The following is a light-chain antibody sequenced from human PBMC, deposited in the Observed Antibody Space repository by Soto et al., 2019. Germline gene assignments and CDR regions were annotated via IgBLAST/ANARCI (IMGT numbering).Light chain of an antibody. CDR2: KVS. V-gene: IGKV2-30*01. CDR1: QRLVYSDGNTY. Sequence: DVVMTQSTLSLPVTLGQPASISCRSSQRLVYSDGNTYLNWFQQMPGQSPRRLIYKVSKRDSGVPDRFSGSGSGSDFPLNISRMEAEDVSVYYCIQATTRPTTFGGGTKVE. J-gene: IGKJ4*01. CDR3: IQATTRPTT.